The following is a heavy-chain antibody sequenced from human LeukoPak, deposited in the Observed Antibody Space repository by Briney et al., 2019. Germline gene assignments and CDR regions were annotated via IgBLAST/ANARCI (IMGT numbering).Heavy chain of an antibody. D-gene: IGHD6-19*01. Sequence: SETLSLTCAVYGGSFSGYYWSWIRQPPGKGLEWIGEINHSGSTNYNPSLKSRVTISVDTSKNQFSLKLSSVTAADTAVYYCARVGYSSGWYLGDYYYYYMVVWGKGTTVTVSS. CDR3: ARVGYSSGWYLGDYYYYYMVV. V-gene: IGHV4-34*01. CDR1: GGSFSGYY. J-gene: IGHJ6*03. CDR2: INHSGST.